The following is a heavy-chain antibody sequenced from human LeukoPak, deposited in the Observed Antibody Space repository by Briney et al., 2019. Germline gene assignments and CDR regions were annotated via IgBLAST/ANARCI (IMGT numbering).Heavy chain of an antibody. CDR2: ISGSGATT. Sequence: GGSLRLSCAASGFTFSSYAMSWVRQAPGKGLEWVSAISGSGATTYYADSAKGRFTISRDNSQNTLYLQMNSLRAEDTAMYYCATMNGYFAYWGQGTLVTVSS. D-gene: IGHD2-8*01. CDR1: GFTFSSYA. J-gene: IGHJ4*02. V-gene: IGHV3-23*01. CDR3: ATMNGYFAY.